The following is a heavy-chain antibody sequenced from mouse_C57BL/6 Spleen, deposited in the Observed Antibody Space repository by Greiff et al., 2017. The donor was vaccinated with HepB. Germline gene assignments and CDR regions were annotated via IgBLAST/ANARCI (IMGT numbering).Heavy chain of an antibody. J-gene: IGHJ4*01. D-gene: IGHD1-1*01. CDR3: ARGDGSSYHYSMDY. Sequence: QVQLQQSGAELVRPGTSVKMSCKASGYTFTNYWIGWAKQRPGHGLEWIGDIYPGGGYTNYNEKFKGKATLTADKSSSTAYMQFSSLTSEDSAIYYCARGDGSSYHYSMDYWGQGTSVTVSS. CDR1: GYTFTNYW. V-gene: IGHV1-63*01. CDR2: IYPGGGYT.